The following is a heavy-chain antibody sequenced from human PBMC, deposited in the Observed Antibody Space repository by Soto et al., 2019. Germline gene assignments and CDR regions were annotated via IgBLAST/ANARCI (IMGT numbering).Heavy chain of an antibody. CDR2: ISYDGSNK. J-gene: IGHJ6*02. V-gene: IGHV3-30-3*01. D-gene: IGHD2-2*01. CDR3: ARDIVVVPAAISNLQYYYYYGMDV. Sequence: ESGGGVVQPGRSLRLSCAASGFTFSSYAMHWVRQAPGKGLEWVAVISYDGSNKYYADSVKGRFTISRDNSKNTLYLQMNSLRAEDTAVYYCARDIVVVPAAISNLQYYYYYGMDVWGQGTTVTVSS. CDR1: GFTFSSYA.